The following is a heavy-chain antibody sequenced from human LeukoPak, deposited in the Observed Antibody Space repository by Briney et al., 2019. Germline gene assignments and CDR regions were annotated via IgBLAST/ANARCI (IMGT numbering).Heavy chain of an antibody. CDR3: VRGFDGYFGFDL. V-gene: IGHV3-7*05. J-gene: IGHJ3*01. Sequence: GGSLRLSCAASGFIFSTYWMSWVRLAPGKGLEWVANINQDGSETFYVDSVKGRFTISRDNGKNSMFVQMDGLRAEDTAVYYCVRGFDGYFGFDLWGQGTMVTVSS. CDR1: GFIFSTYW. CDR2: INQDGSET. D-gene: IGHD5-24*01.